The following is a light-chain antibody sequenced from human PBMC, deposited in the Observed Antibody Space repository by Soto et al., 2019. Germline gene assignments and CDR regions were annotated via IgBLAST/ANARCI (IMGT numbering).Light chain of an antibody. Sequence: DIQMTQSPSSLSASVGDRVTITCRASQSISNYLNWYQQKPGKAPKLLIYSASSLQSGVPSRFSGSGSGTDFTLTISRLQPEDFATYYCQQSYSAPPTFGQGTQVEIK. CDR3: QQSYSAPPT. J-gene: IGKJ1*01. CDR1: QSISNY. CDR2: SAS. V-gene: IGKV1-39*01.